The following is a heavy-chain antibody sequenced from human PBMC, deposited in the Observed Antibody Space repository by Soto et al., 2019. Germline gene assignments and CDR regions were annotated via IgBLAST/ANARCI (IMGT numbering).Heavy chain of an antibody. CDR1: GGSMRNYF. Sequence: SETLSLTCTVSGGSMRNYFWTWIRQPPGKGLEWIGYIHYSGTTSFFPSYNPSLRSRVTISEDTSKNQFSLKLLSATTADTAVYFCAAGEASSRNLAPYYLDFWGQGTLVTVSS. CDR2: IHYSGTT. V-gene: IGHV4-59*01. J-gene: IGHJ4*02. D-gene: IGHD6-13*01. CDR3: AAGEASSRNLAPYYLDF.